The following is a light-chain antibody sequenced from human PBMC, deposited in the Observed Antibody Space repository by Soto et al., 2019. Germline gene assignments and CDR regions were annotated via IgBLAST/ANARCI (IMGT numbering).Light chain of an antibody. V-gene: IGKV3-11*01. J-gene: IGKJ5*01. CDR1: QSVSSY. CDR2: DAS. Sequence: VVLTQSPATLSLSPGPRATLSFIASQSVSSYLAWYQQKPGQAPRLIIYDASDRATGIRARFSFRGSGTDFTLTISSREPLDFAVYYCQQRSNWPRGVTFGQGTRLEI. CDR3: QQRSNWPRGVT.